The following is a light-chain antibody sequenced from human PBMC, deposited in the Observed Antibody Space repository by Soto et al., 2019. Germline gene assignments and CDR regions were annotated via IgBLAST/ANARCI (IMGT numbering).Light chain of an antibody. V-gene: IGLV1-40*01. J-gene: IGLJ2*01. CDR3: QSYDSSLSGSVV. Sequence: QSVLTQPPSVSGAPGQRVTISCTGSSSNIGAGYDVHWYQQLPGTAPKLLIYGNSNRPPGVPVRFSGSKSGTSASLAITGLQAEDEADYYCQSYDSSLSGSVVFGGGTQLTVL. CDR2: GNS. CDR1: SSNIGAGYD.